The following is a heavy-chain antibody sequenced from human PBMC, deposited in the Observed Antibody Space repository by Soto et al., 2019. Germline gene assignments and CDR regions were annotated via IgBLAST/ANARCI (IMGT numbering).Heavy chain of an antibody. CDR1: GYSISTVYCF. D-gene: IGHD2-15*01. J-gene: IGHJ5*01. Sequence: HSETLSLSCSVSGYSISTVYCFWAWIRQPPGQALEYIGYIYKSATTYYNPSFESRVAISLDTSKSQFSLNVTSVTAADTAVYFCARGRYCLTGRCFPNWFDSWGQGTLVTVSS. V-gene: IGHV4-30-4*01. CDR3: ARGRYCLTGRCFPNWFDS. CDR2: IYKSATT.